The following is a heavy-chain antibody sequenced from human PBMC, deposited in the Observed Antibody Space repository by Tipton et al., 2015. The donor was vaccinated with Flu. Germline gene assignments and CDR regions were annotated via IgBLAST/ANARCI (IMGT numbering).Heavy chain of an antibody. CDR3: ARVKRSELVLSYYYYGMDV. D-gene: IGHD6-6*01. CDR1: GFTFSDYY. CDR2: ISSSGSTI. V-gene: IGHV3-11*01. Sequence: SLRLSCAASGFTFSDYYMSWIRQAPGKGLEWVSYISSSGSTIYYADSVKGRFTISRDNAKNSLYLQMNSLRAEDTAVYYCARVKRSELVLSYYYYGMDVWGQGTTVTVSS. J-gene: IGHJ6*02.